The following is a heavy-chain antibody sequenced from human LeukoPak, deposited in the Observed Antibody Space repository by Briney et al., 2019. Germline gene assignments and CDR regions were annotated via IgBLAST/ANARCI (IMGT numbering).Heavy chain of an antibody. V-gene: IGHV4-34*01. CDR1: GGSFSGYY. CDR2: INHSGST. J-gene: IGHJ4*02. Sequence: SETLSLTCAVYGGSFSGYYWSWIRQPPGKGLEWLGEINHSGSTNYNPSLKSRVTISVDTSKNQFSLKLSSVTAADTAVYYCASTYYYDSSGLDYWGQGTLVTVSS. D-gene: IGHD3-22*01. CDR3: ASTYYYDSSGLDY.